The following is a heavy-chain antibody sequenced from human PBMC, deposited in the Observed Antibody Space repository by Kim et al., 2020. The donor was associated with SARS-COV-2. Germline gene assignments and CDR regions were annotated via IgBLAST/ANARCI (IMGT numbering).Heavy chain of an antibody. CDR3: AKGNMVRGVSYYFDY. V-gene: IGHV3-33*06. D-gene: IGHD3-10*01. CDR2: IWYDGSNK. J-gene: IGHJ4*02. Sequence: GGSLRLSCAASGFTFSSYAMHWVRQAPGKGLEWVAVIWYDGSNKYYADSVKGRFTISRDNSKNTLYLQMNSLRAEDTAVYYCAKGNMVRGVSYYFDYWGQGTLVTVSS. CDR1: GFTFSSYA.